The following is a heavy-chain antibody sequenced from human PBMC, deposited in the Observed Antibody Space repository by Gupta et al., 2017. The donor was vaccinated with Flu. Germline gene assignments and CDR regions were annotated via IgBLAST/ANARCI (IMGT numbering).Heavy chain of an antibody. Sequence: APGQGLEWMGTISPSGGSTSYAQKFQGRVTMTRDTSTSTVYMERSSLRSEDTAVYYCARGGCSSTSCSRWFDPWGQGTLVTVSS. J-gene: IGHJ5*02. CDR3: ARGGCSSTSCSRWFDP. V-gene: IGHV1-46*01. D-gene: IGHD2-2*01. CDR2: ISPSGGST.